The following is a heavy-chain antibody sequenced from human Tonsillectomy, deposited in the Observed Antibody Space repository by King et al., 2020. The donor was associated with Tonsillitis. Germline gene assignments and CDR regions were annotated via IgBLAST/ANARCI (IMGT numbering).Heavy chain of an antibody. V-gene: IGHV3-23*04. J-gene: IGHJ4*02. Sequence: VQLVESGGGLVQPGGSLRLSCAASGFTFSSYAMSWVRQAPGKGLEWVSAISGRGGSTYYEDSLKGGFTISRDNSKNTLYLQMNSLRAEDTAVYYCAKTRLGYCSGGSCYRTPYYFDYWGQGTLVTVSS. CDR2: ISGRGGST. CDR3: AKTRLGYCSGGSCYRTPYYFDY. CDR1: GFTFSSYA. D-gene: IGHD2-15*01.